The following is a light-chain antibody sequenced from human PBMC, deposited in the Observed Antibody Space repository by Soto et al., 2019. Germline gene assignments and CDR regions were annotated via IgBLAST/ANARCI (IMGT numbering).Light chain of an antibody. CDR3: LQDYDYPRT. CDR2: AAS. CDR1: QGIRTE. Sequence: ATQMTQSPSSLSASVGDRVTLACRASQGIRTELGWYQQKAGEAPKLLIYAASTLQSGVPPRFSGSGSGTDFTLTISSLQPEDFATYYCLQDYDYPRTFGQGTKVEMK. J-gene: IGKJ1*01. V-gene: IGKV1-6*01.